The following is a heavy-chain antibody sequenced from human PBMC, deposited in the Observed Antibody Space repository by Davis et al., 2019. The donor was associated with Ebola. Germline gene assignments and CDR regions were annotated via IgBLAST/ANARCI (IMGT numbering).Heavy chain of an antibody. CDR2: INHSGST. CDR1: GGSFSGYY. V-gene: IGHV4-34*01. J-gene: IGHJ5*02. D-gene: IGHD3-10*01. CDR3: ARTWFGESPFDP. Sequence: SETLSLTCAVYGGSFSGYYWSWIRQPPGKGLEWIGEINHSGSTNYNPSLKSRVTISVDTSKNQFSLKLSSVTAADTAVYYCARTWFGESPFDPWGQGTLVTVSS.